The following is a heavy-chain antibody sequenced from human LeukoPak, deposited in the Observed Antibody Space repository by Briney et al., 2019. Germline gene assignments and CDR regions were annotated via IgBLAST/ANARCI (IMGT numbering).Heavy chain of an antibody. Sequence: PSETLSLTCTVSGGSISSSSYYWGWIRQPPGKGLEWIGSIYYSGSTYYNPSLKSRVTISVDTSKNQFSLKLSSVTAADTAVYYCARGSRGVKAFDIWGQGTMVTVSS. CDR2: IYYSGST. V-gene: IGHV4-39*07. J-gene: IGHJ3*02. D-gene: IGHD3-10*01. CDR3: ARGSRGVKAFDI. CDR1: GGSISSSSYY.